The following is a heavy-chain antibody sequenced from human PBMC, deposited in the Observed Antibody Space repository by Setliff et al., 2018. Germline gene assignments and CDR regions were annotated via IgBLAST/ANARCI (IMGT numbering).Heavy chain of an antibody. Sequence: SETLSLTCAVYSGSFSGYYWSWIRQPPGKGLEWIGEINHSGDTNYNPSLKSRVTISADTSKNQFSLNLTSVTAADTAVYYCAWEQFVPFRDYYMDVWGKGTTVTVS. CDR3: AWEQFVPFRDYYMDV. D-gene: IGHD6-6*01. V-gene: IGHV4-34*01. CDR1: SGSFSGYY. J-gene: IGHJ6*03. CDR2: INHSGDT.